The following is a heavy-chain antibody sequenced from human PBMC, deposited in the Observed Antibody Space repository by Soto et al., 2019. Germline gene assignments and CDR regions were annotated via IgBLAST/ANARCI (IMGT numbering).Heavy chain of an antibody. CDR2: IYYSGST. CDR1: GASVSDYY. Sequence: PSETLSLTCIVSGASVSDYYWSWIRQPPGKGLEWIGYIYYSGSTNYNPSLKSRVTISVDTSENQFSLKLSSVTAADTAVYYCARHVGYGDYFDYWGQGTLVTVSS. V-gene: IGHV4-59*08. CDR3: ARHVGYGDYFDY. D-gene: IGHD4-17*01. J-gene: IGHJ4*02.